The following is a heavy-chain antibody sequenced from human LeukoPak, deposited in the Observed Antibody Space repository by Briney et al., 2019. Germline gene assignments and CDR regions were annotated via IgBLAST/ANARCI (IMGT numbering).Heavy chain of an antibody. CDR2: INPNSGGT. D-gene: IGHD2-21*02. Sequence: EASVKASCKASGYMFTGYYMHWVRQAPGQGLEWMGWINPNSGGTNYAQKFQGRVTTTRDTSISTAYMELSSLRSDDTAVYYCARGYCSGDCFTLFDYWGQGTLVTVSS. J-gene: IGHJ4*02. CDR1: GYMFTGYY. CDR3: ARGYCSGDCFTLFDY. V-gene: IGHV1-2*02.